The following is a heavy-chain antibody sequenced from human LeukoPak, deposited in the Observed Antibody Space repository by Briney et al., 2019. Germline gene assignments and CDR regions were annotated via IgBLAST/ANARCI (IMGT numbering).Heavy chain of an antibody. CDR1: GFTFSSYW. J-gene: IGHJ6*03. Sequence: GSLRLSCAASGFTFSSYWMSWVRQAPGKGLEWIGEIYHSGSTNYNPSLESRATISVDKSKNQFSLKLNSVTAADTAVYYCARAYYYYMDVWGKGTTVSVSS. CDR2: IYHSGST. V-gene: IGHV4-4*02. CDR3: ARAYYYYMDV.